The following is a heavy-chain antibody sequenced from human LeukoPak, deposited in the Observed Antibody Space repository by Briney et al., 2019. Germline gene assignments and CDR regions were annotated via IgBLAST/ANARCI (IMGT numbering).Heavy chain of an antibody. V-gene: IGHV3-30*18. CDR1: GFTFSYYG. J-gene: IGHJ6*03. CDR2: ISYDGSNK. Sequence: GGSLRLSCAASGFTFSYYGMHWVRQAPGKGLEWVAVISYDGSNKYYADSVKGRFTISRDNSKNTLYLQMNSLRAEDTAVYYCAKGEHYSTLYYYYYMDVWGKGTTVTVSS. D-gene: IGHD3-10*01. CDR3: AKGEHYSTLYYYYYMDV.